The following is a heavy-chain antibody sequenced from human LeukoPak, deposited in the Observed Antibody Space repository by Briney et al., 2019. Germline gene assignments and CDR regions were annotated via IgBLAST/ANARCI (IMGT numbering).Heavy chain of an antibody. CDR2: IYSYNT. CDR1: GFTVSTNS. D-gene: IGHD4/OR15-4a*01. CDR3: ARRAGAYSHPYDS. J-gene: IGHJ4*02. Sequence: PGGSLRLSCTVSGFTVSTNSMSSVGQAPGKGLEWFSFIYSYNTHYSHSVTGPLTISRDNSTNTLYIQMNSLRAEDTAVYYCARRAGAYSHPYDSWGQGTLVTVSS. V-gene: IGHV3-53*01.